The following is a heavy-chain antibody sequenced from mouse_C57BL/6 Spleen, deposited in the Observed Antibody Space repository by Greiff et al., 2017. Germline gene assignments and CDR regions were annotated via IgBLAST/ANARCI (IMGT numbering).Heavy chain of an antibody. Sequence: VQLQQPGAELVMPGASVKLSCKASGYTFTSYWMHWVKQRPGQGLEWIGEIDPSDSYTNYNQKFKGKSTLTVDKASSTAYMQLSSLTSEDSAVYYCARYYGSSHWYVDVWGTGTTVTVSS. CDR3: ARYYGSSHWYVDV. CDR2: IDPSDSYT. CDR1: GYTFTSYW. D-gene: IGHD1-1*01. J-gene: IGHJ1*03. V-gene: IGHV1-69*01.